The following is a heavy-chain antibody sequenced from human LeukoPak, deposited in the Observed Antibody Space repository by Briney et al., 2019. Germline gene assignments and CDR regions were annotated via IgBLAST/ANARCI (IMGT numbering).Heavy chain of an antibody. J-gene: IGHJ4*02. CDR1: GYSFTSYW. V-gene: IGHV5-51*01. CDR3: ARGIASAGFPYYFDY. Sequence: GESLKISCKGSGYSFTSYWIGWVRQMPGKRLEWMGIIYPGDSDTTYSPSFQGQVTISADKSISTAYLQWSSLKASDTAMYSCARGIASAGFPYYFDYWGQGTLVTVSS. D-gene: IGHD6-13*01. CDR2: IYPGDSDT.